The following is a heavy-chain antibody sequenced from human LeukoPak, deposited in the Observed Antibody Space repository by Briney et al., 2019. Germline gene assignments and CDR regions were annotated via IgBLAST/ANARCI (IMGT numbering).Heavy chain of an antibody. D-gene: IGHD6-13*01. J-gene: IGHJ6*04. V-gene: IGHV1-46*01. CDR3: ASSNWYSYGMDV. CDR1: GYTFTSYY. CDR2: INPTAGST. Sequence: ASVKVSCKASGYTFTSYYLHWVRQAPGQGLEWMGIINPTAGSTSHVQRFQGRITLTRDTSASTVYMELSSLRSEDTAVYYCASSNWYSYGMDVWGKGTTVTVSS.